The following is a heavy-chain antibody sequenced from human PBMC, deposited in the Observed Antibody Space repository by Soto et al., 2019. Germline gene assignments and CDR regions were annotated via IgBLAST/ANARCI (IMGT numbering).Heavy chain of an antibody. CDR2: ISSNGGNA. Sequence: QVQLVESGGGVAHPGKSLRLSCAASGFIFTNYAMHWVRQAPGRGLEWVAVISSNGGNADSADSVKGQFTISKDNSKNTVFLRMDSLRPEDSAIYYCARDRSFGTSGYYSWDLWGQGTLVTVSS. V-gene: IGHV3-30-3*01. D-gene: IGHD3-22*01. CDR1: GFIFTNYA. CDR3: ARDRSFGTSGYYSWDL. J-gene: IGHJ5*02.